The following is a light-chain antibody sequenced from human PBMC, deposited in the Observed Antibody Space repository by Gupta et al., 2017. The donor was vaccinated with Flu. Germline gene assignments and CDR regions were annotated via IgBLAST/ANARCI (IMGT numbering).Light chain of an antibody. V-gene: IGLV2-23*01. CDR1: SSDVGSYDL. Sequence: QSALTQPPPVSETPGQAITISCTGTSSDVGSYDLVSWYQQHPGKAPKLIIYAGGLRPAGLSNRFSGSKSGNTASLTISGLQAEDEADYYCCSYAGFSGFVIFGGGTKLTVL. CDR3: CSYAGFSGFVI. J-gene: IGLJ2*01. CDR2: AGG.